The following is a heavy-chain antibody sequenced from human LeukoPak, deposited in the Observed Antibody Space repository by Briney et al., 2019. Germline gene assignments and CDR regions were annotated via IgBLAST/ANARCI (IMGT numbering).Heavy chain of an antibody. Sequence: GGSLRLSCAASEFTFSSYDMHWVRQVTGKGLEWVSTIDTAGNTWYPDSVKGRFTISRENAKNTLNLQMNSLRVGDTAVYYCARAKMPGIQAAGRVNYFDSWGQGTLVTVSS. CDR3: ARAKMPGIQAAGRVNYFDS. CDR2: IDTAGNT. V-gene: IGHV3-13*01. CDR1: EFTFSSYD. D-gene: IGHD6-13*01. J-gene: IGHJ4*02.